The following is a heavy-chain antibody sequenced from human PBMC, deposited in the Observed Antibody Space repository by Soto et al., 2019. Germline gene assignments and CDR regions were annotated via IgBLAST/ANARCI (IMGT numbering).Heavy chain of an antibody. D-gene: IGHD5-12*01. CDR3: ASHGYNYNYYYYGMDV. V-gene: IGHV1-18*01. CDR1: GYTFTSYG. Sequence: ASVKVSCKASGYTFTSYGISWVRQAPGQGLEWMGWISAYNGNTSYAQKLQGRVTMTTDTSTSTAYMELRSLRSDDTAVYYCASHGYNYNYYYYGMDVWGQGTTVTVSS. J-gene: IGHJ6*02. CDR2: ISAYNGNT.